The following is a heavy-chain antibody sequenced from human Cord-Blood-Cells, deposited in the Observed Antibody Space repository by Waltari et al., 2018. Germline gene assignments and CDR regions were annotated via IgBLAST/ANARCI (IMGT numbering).Heavy chain of an antibody. Sequence: EVQLLESGGGLVQPGGSLRLSCAASGFTCSSYAMSWVRQAPGKGLGWVSAIRGSGGSTYYAASVKGRFTISRDNSKNTLYLQMNSLRAEDTAVYYCAKVYFDWLQSYGMDVWGQGTTVTVSS. CDR2: IRGSGGST. CDR3: AKVYFDWLQSYGMDV. D-gene: IGHD3-9*01. V-gene: IGHV3-23*01. CDR1: GFTCSSYA. J-gene: IGHJ6*02.